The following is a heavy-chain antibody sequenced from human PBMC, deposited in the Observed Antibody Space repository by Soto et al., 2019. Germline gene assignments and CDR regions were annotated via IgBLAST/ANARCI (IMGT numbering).Heavy chain of an antibody. J-gene: IGHJ6*02. D-gene: IGHD6-6*01. CDR1: GGSISSSSYY. CDR3: AARGLAARRRPNYYYYYGMDV. Sequence: SETLSLTCTVSGGSISSSSYYWGWIRQPPGKGLEWIGSIYYSGSTYYNPSLKSRVTISVDTSKNQFSLKLSSVTAADTAVYYCAARGLAARRRPNYYYYYGMDVWGQGTTVTVSS. V-gene: IGHV4-39*01. CDR2: IYYSGST.